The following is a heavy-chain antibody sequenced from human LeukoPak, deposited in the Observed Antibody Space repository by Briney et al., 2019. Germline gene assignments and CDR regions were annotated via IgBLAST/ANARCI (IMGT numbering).Heavy chain of an antibody. CDR3: AKPGTGPNYSMDV. V-gene: IGHV3-30*02. J-gene: IGHJ6*03. D-gene: IGHD1-1*01. CDR2: IRYGGSNT. CDR1: GVPFSSYG. Sequence: PGGSLRLSCAASGVPFSSYGMFWVRQAPREGREWLAYIRYGGSNTKYADSVKGRFTISRDNSKNTLDLQMNSLRAEDTAVYYCAKPGTGPNYSMDVWGKGTPVTVSS.